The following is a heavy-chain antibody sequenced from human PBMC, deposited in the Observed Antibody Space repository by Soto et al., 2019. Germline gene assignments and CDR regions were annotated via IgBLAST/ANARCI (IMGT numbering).Heavy chain of an antibody. CDR1: GFIFSSYG. J-gene: IGHJ3*01. Sequence: QVPLVESGGGVVQPGRSLRLSCAASGFIFSSYGMHWVRQAPGKGLEWVAVIWYDGSDEYYADSVKGRFTISRDNSKNTLHLQMNSLRVEDTAAYYCARSIGGRYSIDAFDVWGQGTMVTVSS. CDR3: ARSIGGRYSIDAFDV. V-gene: IGHV3-33*01. CDR2: IWYDGSDE. D-gene: IGHD1-1*01.